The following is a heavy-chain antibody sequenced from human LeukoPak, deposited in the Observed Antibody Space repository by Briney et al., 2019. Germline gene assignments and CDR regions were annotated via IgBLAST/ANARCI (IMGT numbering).Heavy chain of an antibody. J-gene: IGHJ6*02. CDR1: GYTFTGYY. CDR2: INPNSGGT. Sequence: ASVKVSCKASGYTFTGYYMHWVRQAPGQGLEWMGWINPNSGGTNYAQKFQGRVTMTRDTSISTAYMKLSRLRSDDTAVYYCASRGRYYGSGSYKLVMDVWGQGTTVTVSS. CDR3: ASRGRYYGSGSYKLVMDV. D-gene: IGHD3-10*01. V-gene: IGHV1-2*02.